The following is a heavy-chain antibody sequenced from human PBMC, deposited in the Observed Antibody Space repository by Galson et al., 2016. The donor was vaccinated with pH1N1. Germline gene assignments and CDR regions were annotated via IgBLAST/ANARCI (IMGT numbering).Heavy chain of an antibody. CDR3: ARAIGASGAF. J-gene: IGHJ4*02. V-gene: IGHV3-7*01. CDR1: RFSFSDYW. CDR2: INQDGSQK. D-gene: IGHD6-13*01. Sequence: LRLSCAGSRFSFSDYWMHWVRQAPGKGLEWVANINQDGSQKYYVDSVRGRFTISRDNAKNSLYLQMNSLRAEDTAVYYCARAIGASGAFWGQGTLVTVSS.